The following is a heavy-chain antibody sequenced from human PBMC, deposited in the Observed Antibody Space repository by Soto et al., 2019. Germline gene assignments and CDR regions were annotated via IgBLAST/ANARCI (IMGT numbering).Heavy chain of an antibody. CDR3: TRTIFGVVLYGMDV. CDR1: GFTFSNAW. V-gene: IGHV3-15*07. J-gene: IGHJ6*02. CDR2: IKSKTDGGTT. Sequence: GGSLRLSCAASGFTFSNAWMNWVRQAPGKGLEWVGRIKSKTDGGTTDYAAPVKGRFTMSRDDSKNTLYLQMNSLKTEDTAVYYCTRTIFGVVLYGMDVWGQGTTVTVSS. D-gene: IGHD3-3*01.